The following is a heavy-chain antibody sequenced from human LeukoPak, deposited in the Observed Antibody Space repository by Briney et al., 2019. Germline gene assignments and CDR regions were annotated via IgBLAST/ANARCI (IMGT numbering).Heavy chain of an antibody. Sequence: RSSVKVSCKTSGGTFNNYAISWVRQAPGQGLEWMGRVVPMFGIRNYPQTFRGRVNITADKATNTVCMELRSLRAEDTAIYYCATEPSRSYSFDHLDFWGLGTPVTVSS. CDR3: ATEPSRSYSFDHLDF. CDR1: GGTFNNYA. CDR2: VVPMFGIR. J-gene: IGHJ4*02. D-gene: IGHD5-12*01. V-gene: IGHV1-69*04.